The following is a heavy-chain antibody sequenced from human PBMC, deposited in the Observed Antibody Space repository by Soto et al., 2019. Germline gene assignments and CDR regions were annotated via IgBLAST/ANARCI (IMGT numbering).Heavy chain of an antibody. CDR2: IYYSGST. CDR1: GGSISSYY. D-gene: IGHD3-10*01. V-gene: IGHV4-59*01. Sequence: QVQLQESGPGLVKPSETLSLTCTVSGGSISSYYWSWIRQPPGKGLEWIGYIYYSGSTNYNPSLMSRVTIAVDTSKNQFSLKLSSVTAADTAVYYCARDLRGSGSSASYYYSYGMDVWGQGTTVTVSS. CDR3: ARDLRGSGSSASYYYSYGMDV. J-gene: IGHJ6*02.